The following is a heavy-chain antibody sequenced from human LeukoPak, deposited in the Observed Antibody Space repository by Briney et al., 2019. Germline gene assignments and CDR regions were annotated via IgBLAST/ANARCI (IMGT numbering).Heavy chain of an antibody. Sequence: SETLSLTCAVSGYSISSGYYWGWIRQPPGKGLEWIGSIYHSGSTYYNPSPKSRVTISVDTSKNQFSLKLSSVTAADTAVYYCARAPDGRFDPWGQGTLVTVSS. CDR1: GYSISSGYY. CDR3: ARAPDGRFDP. D-gene: IGHD1-26*01. CDR2: IYHSGST. J-gene: IGHJ5*02. V-gene: IGHV4-38-2*01.